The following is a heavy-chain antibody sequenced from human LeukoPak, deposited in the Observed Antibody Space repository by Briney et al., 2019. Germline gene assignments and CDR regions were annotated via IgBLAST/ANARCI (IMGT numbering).Heavy chain of an antibody. CDR3: AKVFHD. CDR1: GGSISTYF. J-gene: IGHJ3*01. V-gene: IGHV4-4*07. CDR2: IYTSGST. Sequence: SETLSLTCTVSGGSISTYFWSWIRQPAGKGLEWIGRIYTSGSTNFNPSLKSRVTMSVDTSKNQFSLKLSSVTAADTAVYYCAKVFHDWGQGTMVTVSS.